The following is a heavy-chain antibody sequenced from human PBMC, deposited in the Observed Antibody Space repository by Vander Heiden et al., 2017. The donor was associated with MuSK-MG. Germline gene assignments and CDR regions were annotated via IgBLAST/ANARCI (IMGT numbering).Heavy chain of an antibody. CDR3: ARKSQRVYCSGGSCYYHYYYMDV. Sequence: QVQLQQWGAGLLKPSETLSLTCAVYGGSFSGYYRSWIRQPPGKGLEWIGEINHGGSTNYNPSLKSRVTISVDTSKTQFSLKLSSVTAADTAVYYCARKSQRVYCSGGSCYYHYYYMDVWGKGTTVTVSS. J-gene: IGHJ6*03. V-gene: IGHV4-34*01. D-gene: IGHD2-15*01. CDR2: INHGGST. CDR1: GGSFSGYY.